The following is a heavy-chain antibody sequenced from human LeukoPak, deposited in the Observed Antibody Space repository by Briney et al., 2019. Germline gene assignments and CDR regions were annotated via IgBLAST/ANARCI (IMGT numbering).Heavy chain of an antibody. D-gene: IGHD2-21*02. CDR3: ARGVVTGLFDY. Sequence: PSETLSLTCTVSGDAITSDKYYWGWIRQPPGKGLEWIGYIYHSGSTYYNPSLKSRVTISVDRSKNQFSLKLSSVTAADTAVYYCARGVVTGLFDYWGQGTLVTVSS. J-gene: IGHJ4*02. CDR1: GDAITSDKYY. CDR2: IYHSGST. V-gene: IGHV4-30-2*01.